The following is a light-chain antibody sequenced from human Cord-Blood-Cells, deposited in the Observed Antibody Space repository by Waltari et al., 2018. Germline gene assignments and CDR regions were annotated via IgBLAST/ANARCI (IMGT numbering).Light chain of an antibody. CDR1: QGISSW. V-gene: IGKV1D-12*01. J-gene: IGKJ3*01. Sequence: DIQMNQSLSSVSASVGDRVTITCRASQGISSWLVWYQQKPGKAPKLLIYAASSLQSGVPSRYSHSGSGTDFTLTINSLQPTDFATNYCQQANRFPLTFGPGTKVDIK. CDR3: QQANRFPLT. CDR2: AAS.